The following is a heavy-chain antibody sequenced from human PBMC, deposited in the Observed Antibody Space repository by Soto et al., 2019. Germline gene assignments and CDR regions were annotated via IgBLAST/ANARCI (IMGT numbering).Heavy chain of an antibody. D-gene: IGHD3-16*02. CDR2: IYYIGST. CDR3: AGRNSLASVSLNFRELSNYKWIDP. J-gene: IGHJ5*02. V-gene: IGHV4-39*01. CDR1: GDSITNSNYY. Sequence: QLQLQESGPGLVKPSETLSLTCTVSGDSITNSNYYWGWFRQPPGKGLEWSASIYYIGSTYYNPYLKSRVTISVDTSNNQFSLNLNSVTASDTAVYYCAGRNSLASVSLNFRELSNYKWIDPWGPGTLVTVSS.